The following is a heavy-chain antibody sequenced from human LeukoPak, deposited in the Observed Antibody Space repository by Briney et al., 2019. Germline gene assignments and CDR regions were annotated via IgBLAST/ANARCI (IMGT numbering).Heavy chain of an antibody. CDR1: GFTFSSYW. J-gene: IGHJ4*02. Sequence: PGGSLRLSCAASGFTFSSYWMSWVRQAPGKGLEWVANIKGDGSERNYVDSVKGRFTISRDDAKKSLFLQMNSLRAEDTAVYYCATMIFGGGFDYWGQGTLVTVSS. CDR3: ATMIFGGGFDY. D-gene: IGHD3/OR15-3a*01. CDR2: IKGDGSER. V-gene: IGHV3-7*01.